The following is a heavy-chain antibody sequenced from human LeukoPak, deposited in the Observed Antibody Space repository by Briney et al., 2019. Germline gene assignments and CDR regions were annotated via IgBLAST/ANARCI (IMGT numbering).Heavy chain of an antibody. Sequence: PSETLSLTCTVSGGSISSSSYYWGWIRQPPGKGLEWIGSIYYSGSTYYNPSLKSRVTISVDTSKNQSSLKLSSVTAADTAVYYCARSLIYYYYYMDVWGKGTTVTVSS. CDR3: ARSLIYYYYYMDV. CDR1: GGSISSSSYY. V-gene: IGHV4-39*01. J-gene: IGHJ6*03. CDR2: IYYSGST.